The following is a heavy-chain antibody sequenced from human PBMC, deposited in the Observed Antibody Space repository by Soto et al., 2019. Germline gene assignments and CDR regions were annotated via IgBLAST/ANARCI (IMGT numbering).Heavy chain of an antibody. CDR2: IYPGDSDT. J-gene: IGHJ4*01. D-gene: IGHD6-6*01. CDR3: VVYSRSSGRHYDY. V-gene: IGHV5-51*01. Sequence: ESLKISCKSSGYIFSKYWIGWVRQMPGKGLEWMGIIYPGDSDTRYSPSFQGQVTISADKSITTAYLQWRSLKASDTAIYYCVVYSRSSGRHYDYWGDGTLVTVSS. CDR1: GYIFSKYW.